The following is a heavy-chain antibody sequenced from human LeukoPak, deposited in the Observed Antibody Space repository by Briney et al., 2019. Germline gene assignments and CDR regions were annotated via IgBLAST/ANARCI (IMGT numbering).Heavy chain of an antibody. V-gene: IGHV4-31*03. CDR3: ASSEAPITPPPYGMGV. CDR1: GDSISSGGYC. D-gene: IGHD5-12*01. J-gene: IGHJ6*02. Sequence: PSETLSLTCTVSGDSISSGGYCWNWFRQHPGKGLEWIEYIYSSGGTFYNPSLKSRVTISVDTSKNQFSLKLGSMTAADTALYYCASSEAPITPPPYGMGVWGQGTKVTVSS. CDR2: IYSSGGT.